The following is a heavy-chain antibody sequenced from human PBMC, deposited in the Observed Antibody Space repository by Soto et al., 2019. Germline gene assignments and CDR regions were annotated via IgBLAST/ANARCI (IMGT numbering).Heavy chain of an antibody. J-gene: IGHJ6*02. CDR1: GGSISSSNW. V-gene: IGHV4-4*02. Sequence: QVQLQESGPGLVKPSGTLSLTCAVSGGSISSSNWWSWVRQPPGKGLEWIGGSYHSGSTNFNPSLKRRVTLSVDKSKNQFSLKLSSVTAAATAVYYCARVSGSYYYGMDVWGQGTTVTVSS. CDR2: SYHSGST. D-gene: IGHD1-26*01. CDR3: ARVSGSYYYGMDV.